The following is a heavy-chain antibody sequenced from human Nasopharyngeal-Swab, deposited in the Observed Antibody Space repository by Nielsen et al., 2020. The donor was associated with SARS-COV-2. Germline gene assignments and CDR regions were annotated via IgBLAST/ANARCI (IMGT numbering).Heavy chain of an antibody. CDR1: GFTFSSYA. D-gene: IGHD2-15*01. Sequence: GESLKISCAASGFTFSSYAMSWVRQAPGKGLEWVSAISGSGGSTYYADSVKGRFTISRDNSKNTLYLQMNSLRAEDTAVYYCASPYPYCSGGSCYTGRYYYGMDAWGQGTTVTVSS. CDR2: ISGSGGST. J-gene: IGHJ6*02. CDR3: ASPYPYCSGGSCYTGRYYYGMDA. V-gene: IGHV3-23*01.